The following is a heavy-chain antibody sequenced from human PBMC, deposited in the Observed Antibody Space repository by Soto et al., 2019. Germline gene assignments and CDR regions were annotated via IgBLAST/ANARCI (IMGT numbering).Heavy chain of an antibody. D-gene: IGHD2-2*01. V-gene: IGHV1-69*13. CDR3: ARGPSTTHPFDI. CDR2: IIPIFGTA. CDR1: RGTFSSYA. Sequence: SVKVSCKASRGTFSSYAISWVRQAPGQGLEWMGGIIPIFGTANYAQKFQGRVTITADESTSTAYMELSSLRSEDTAVYYCARGPSTTHPFDIWGQGTMVTVSS. J-gene: IGHJ3*02.